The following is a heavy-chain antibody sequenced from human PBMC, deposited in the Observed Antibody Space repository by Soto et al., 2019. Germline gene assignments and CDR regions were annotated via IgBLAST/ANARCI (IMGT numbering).Heavy chain of an antibody. D-gene: IGHD1-26*01. CDR1: GFTFSSYG. CDR3: AKDLVGATDY. V-gene: IGHV3-30*18. J-gene: IGHJ4*02. CDR2: ISYDGSNK. Sequence: PGGSLRLSCAASGFTFSSYGMHWVRQAPGKGLEWVAVISYDGSNKYYADSVKGRFTISRDNSKNTLYPQMNSLRAEDTAVYYCAKDLVGATDYWGQGTLVTVSS.